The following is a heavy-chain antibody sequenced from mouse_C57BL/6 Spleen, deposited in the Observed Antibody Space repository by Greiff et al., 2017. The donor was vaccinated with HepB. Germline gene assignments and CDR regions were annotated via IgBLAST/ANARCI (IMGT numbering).Heavy chain of an antibody. CDR2: IYPGDGDT. CDR3: ARSVITTVVAFAY. CDR1: GYAFSSSW. D-gene: IGHD1-1*01. V-gene: IGHV1-82*01. J-gene: IGHJ3*01. Sequence: QVQLKQSGPELVKPGASVKISCKASGYAFSSSWMNWVKQRPGKGLEWIGRIYPGDGDTNYNGKFKGKATLTADKSSSTAYMQLSSLTSEDSAVYFCARSVITTVVAFAYWGQGTLVTVSA.